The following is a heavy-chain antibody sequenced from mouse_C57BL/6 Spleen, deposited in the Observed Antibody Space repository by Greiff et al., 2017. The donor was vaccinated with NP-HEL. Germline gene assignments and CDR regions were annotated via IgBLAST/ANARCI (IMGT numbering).Heavy chain of an antibody. Sequence: QVQLQQPGAELVMPGASVKLSCKASGYTFTSYWMHWVKQRPGQGLEWIGEIDPSDSYTNYNQKFKGKSTLTVDKSSSTAYMQLSSLTSEDSAVYYCASRSSPYGYDDGSWFAYWGQGTLVTVSA. CDR3: ASRSSPYGYDDGSWFAY. D-gene: IGHD2-2*01. CDR1: GYTFTSYW. J-gene: IGHJ3*01. CDR2: IDPSDSYT. V-gene: IGHV1-69*01.